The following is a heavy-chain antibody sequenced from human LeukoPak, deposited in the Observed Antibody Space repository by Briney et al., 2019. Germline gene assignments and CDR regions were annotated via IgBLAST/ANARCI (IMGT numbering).Heavy chain of an antibody. CDR3: ARDHRGYFDY. J-gene: IGHJ4*02. Sequence: GGSLRLSCAASGFTFSSYWMSWVRQAPGKGLEWVANIKQDGSEKYYVDSVKGRFTVSRDNAKNSLYLQMNILRAEDTAVYYCARDHRGYFDYWGQGTLVTVPS. V-gene: IGHV3-7*01. CDR2: IKQDGSEK. CDR1: GFTFSSYW. D-gene: IGHD3-16*01.